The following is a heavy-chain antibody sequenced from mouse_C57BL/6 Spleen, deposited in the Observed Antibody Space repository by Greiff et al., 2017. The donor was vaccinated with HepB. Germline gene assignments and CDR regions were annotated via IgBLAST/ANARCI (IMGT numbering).Heavy chain of an antibody. V-gene: IGHV1-64*01. Sequence: QVQLQQPGAELVKPGASVKLSCKASGYTFTSYWMHWVKQRPGQGLEWIGMIHPNSGSTNYNEKFKSKATLTVDKSSSTAYMQLSSLTSEDSAVYYCARSLGNYAWFAYWGQGTLVTVSA. CDR2: IHPNSGST. CDR3: ARSLGNYAWFAY. D-gene: IGHD2-1*01. J-gene: IGHJ3*01. CDR1: GYTFTSYW.